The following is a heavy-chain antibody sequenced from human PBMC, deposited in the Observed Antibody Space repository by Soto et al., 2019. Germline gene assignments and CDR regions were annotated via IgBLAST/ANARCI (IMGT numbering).Heavy chain of an antibody. CDR2: AYYSGNV. Sequence: NPSETLSLTCNVSGVSLTGYHWNWIRQPPGKTLEWIGFAYYSGNVLYNPSFKGRASIRMDRSKNQFSLRLTSVTAADTAVYYCARRLNLGSFDHWGQGTLVTVSS. D-gene: IGHD3-10*01. CDR3: ARRLNLGSFDH. V-gene: IGHV4-59*01. J-gene: IGHJ5*02. CDR1: GVSLTGYH.